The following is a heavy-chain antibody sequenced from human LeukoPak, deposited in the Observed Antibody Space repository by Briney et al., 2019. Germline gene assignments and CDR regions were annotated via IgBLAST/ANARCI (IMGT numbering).Heavy chain of an antibody. CDR3: TRDLHDYVAMDV. V-gene: IGHV3-23*01. CDR2: IGSDNKP. CDR1: GFTFSAYA. Sequence: GGSLRHSCEASGFTFSAYAMTGVRQAPGQGLEGVSSIGSDNKPHYSESVKGRFPISRDNSKSMLFLQLNSLRAEDTALYYCTRDLHDYVAMDVWGQGTPVTVSS. D-gene: IGHD3-10*02. J-gene: IGHJ6*02.